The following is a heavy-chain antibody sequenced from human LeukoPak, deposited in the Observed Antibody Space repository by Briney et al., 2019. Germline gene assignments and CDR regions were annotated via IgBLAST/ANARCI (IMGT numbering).Heavy chain of an antibody. CDR1: GLTVSSNY. J-gene: IGHJ4*02. D-gene: IGHD5/OR15-5a*01. CDR2: IYSGGGT. Sequence: GGSLRLSCAASGLTVSSNYMSWVRQAPGKGLEWVSIIYSGGGTYYADSVKGRFTISRDNSKNTVYLQMNSLRAEDTAVYYCARDVSETDWGQGTLVTVSS. V-gene: IGHV3-66*01. CDR3: ARDVSETD.